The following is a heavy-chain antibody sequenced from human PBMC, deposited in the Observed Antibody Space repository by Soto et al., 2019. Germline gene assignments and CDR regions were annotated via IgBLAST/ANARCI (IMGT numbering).Heavy chain of an antibody. Sequence: QVQLVQSGAEVKKPGSSVKVSCKASGGTFSSYAISWVRQAPGQGLEWMGGIIPIFGTANYAQKFQGRVTITADESTSTAYMEXSSLRSEDTAVYXCAXNIPLNPAMVANWFDPWGQGTLVTVSS. CDR2: IIPIFGTA. J-gene: IGHJ5*02. D-gene: IGHD5-18*01. CDR1: GGTFSSYA. CDR3: AXNIPLNPAMVANWFDP. V-gene: IGHV1-69*01.